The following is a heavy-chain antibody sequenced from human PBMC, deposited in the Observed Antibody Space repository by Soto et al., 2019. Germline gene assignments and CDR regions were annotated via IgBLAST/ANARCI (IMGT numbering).Heavy chain of an antibody. CDR3: ARGASNYDFWSGYYKGMDV. CDR2: ISYDGSNK. CDR1: GFTFSSYA. V-gene: IGHV3-30-3*01. D-gene: IGHD3-3*01. J-gene: IGHJ6*02. Sequence: VGSLRLSCAASGFTFSSYAMHWVRQAPGKGLEWVAVISYDGSNKYYADSVKGRFTISRDNSKNTLYLQMNSLRAEDTAVYYCARGASNYDFWSGYYKGMDVWGQGTTVTVSS.